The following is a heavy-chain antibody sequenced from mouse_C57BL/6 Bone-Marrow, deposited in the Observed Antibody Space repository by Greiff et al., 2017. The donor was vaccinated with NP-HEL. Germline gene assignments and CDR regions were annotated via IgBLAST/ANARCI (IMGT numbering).Heavy chain of an antibody. CDR3: ARQSNRDY. Sequence: EVQLVESGGDLVKPGGSLKLSCAASGFTFSSYGMSWVRQTPDKRLEWVATISSGGSYTYYPDSVKGRFTISRDNAKNTLYLQMSSLKSEDTAMYYCARQSNRDYWGQGTTLTVSS. J-gene: IGHJ2*01. V-gene: IGHV5-6*01. D-gene: IGHD2-5*01. CDR2: ISSGGSYT. CDR1: GFTFSSYG.